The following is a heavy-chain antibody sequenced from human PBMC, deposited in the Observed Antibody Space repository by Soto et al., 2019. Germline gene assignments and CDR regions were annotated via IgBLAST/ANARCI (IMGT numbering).Heavy chain of an antibody. D-gene: IGHD6-19*01. J-gene: IGHJ4*02. V-gene: IGHV3-23*01. Sequence: GGSLRLSXAASGFTFSNSAMSWVRQAPGKGLEWVSAISGAGTTTYYADSVKGRFTISRDNSESTLFLQMNSLRAEDTAVYYCAKDYCGHSGRPYFFDYWGQGTLVTVSS. CDR1: GFTFSNSA. CDR3: AKDYCGHSGRPYFFDY. CDR2: ISGAGTTT.